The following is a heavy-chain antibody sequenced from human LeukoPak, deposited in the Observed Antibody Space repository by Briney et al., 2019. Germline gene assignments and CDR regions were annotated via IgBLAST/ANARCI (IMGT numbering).Heavy chain of an antibody. V-gene: IGHV1-8*01. CDR3: ARAGYCSSTSCYIVRWFDP. Sequence: ASVKVSCKASGYTFTSYDINWVRQATGQGLEWMGWMKPNSGNTGYAQKFQGRVTMTRNTSISTAYMELSSLRSEDTAVYYCARAGYCSSTSCYIVRWFDPWGQGTLVTVSS. CDR1: GYTFTSYD. D-gene: IGHD2-2*02. CDR2: MKPNSGNT. J-gene: IGHJ5*02.